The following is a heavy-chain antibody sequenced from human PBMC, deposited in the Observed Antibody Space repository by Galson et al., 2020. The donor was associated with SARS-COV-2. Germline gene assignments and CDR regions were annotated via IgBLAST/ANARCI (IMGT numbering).Heavy chain of an antibody. J-gene: IGHJ4*01. CDR1: GFSLSTSGVC. CDR3: ARTYYYDTSAPVFDY. CDR2: TDWDDDQ. V-gene: IGHV2-70*01. Sequence: SGPTLVKPTQTITLTCTFSGFSLSTSGVCVSWIRQPPGKALEWLALTDWDDDQYYSTSLKTRLTISKDTSKNQVVLTMTNMDPVDTATYYCARTYYYDTSAPVFDYWGQGTLVTVSS. D-gene: IGHD3-22*01.